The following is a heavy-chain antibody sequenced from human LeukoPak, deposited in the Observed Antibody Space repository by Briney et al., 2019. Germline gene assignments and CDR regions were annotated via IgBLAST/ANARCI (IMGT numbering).Heavy chain of an antibody. CDR1: GYTFTSYD. CDR2: MNPNSGNT. J-gene: IGHJ6*03. V-gene: IGHV1-8*01. D-gene: IGHD2-15*01. CDR3: ARGKVAATSYYYYYMDV. Sequence: ASVKVSCKASGYTFTSYDINWVRQATGQGHEWMRWMNPNSGNTGYAQKFQGRVTMTRNTSISTAYMELSSLRSEDTAVYYCARGKVAATSYYYYYMDVWRKGTTVTVSS.